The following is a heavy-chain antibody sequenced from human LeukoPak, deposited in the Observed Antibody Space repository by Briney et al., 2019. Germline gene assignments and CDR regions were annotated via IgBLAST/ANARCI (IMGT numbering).Heavy chain of an antibody. J-gene: IGHJ4*02. CDR2: IYYSGST. D-gene: IGHD5-18*01. Sequence: PSETLSLTCTVSGGSISGYYWSWLPQPPGKGLEWIGYIYYSGSTNYDPSLKSRVTTSVDTSKNQFSLKLSSVTAADTAVYYCARDQGYGQRTFDYWGQGTLVTVSS. CDR1: GGSISGYY. V-gene: IGHV4-59*01. CDR3: ARDQGYGQRTFDY.